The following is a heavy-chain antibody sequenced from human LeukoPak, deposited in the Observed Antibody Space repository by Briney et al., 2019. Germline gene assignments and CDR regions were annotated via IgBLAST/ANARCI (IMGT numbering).Heavy chain of an antibody. D-gene: IGHD6-6*01. Sequence: NTSETLSLTCAVYGGSFSGYYWSWIRQPPGKGLEWIGEINHSGSTNYNPSLKSRVTISVDTSKNQFSLKLNSVTPEDTAVYYCARDNRQLVRAGAFDIWGQGTMVTISS. CDR2: INHSGST. J-gene: IGHJ3*02. CDR3: ARDNRQLVRAGAFDI. V-gene: IGHV4-34*01. CDR1: GGSFSGYY.